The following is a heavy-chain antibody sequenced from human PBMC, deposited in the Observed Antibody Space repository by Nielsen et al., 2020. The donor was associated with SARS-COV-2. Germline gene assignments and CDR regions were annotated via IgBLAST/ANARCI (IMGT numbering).Heavy chain of an antibody. J-gene: IGHJ4*02. CDR1: GFTFSSYG. D-gene: IGHD6-13*01. CDR2: ISYDGSNK. Sequence: GGSLRLSCAASGFTFSSYGMHWVRQAPGKGLEWVAVISYDGSNKYYADSVKGRFTISRDNSKNTLYLQMNSLRAEDTAVYYCAKGSIAAAGLGYWGQGTLVTVSS. V-gene: IGHV3-30*18. CDR3: AKGSIAAAGLGY.